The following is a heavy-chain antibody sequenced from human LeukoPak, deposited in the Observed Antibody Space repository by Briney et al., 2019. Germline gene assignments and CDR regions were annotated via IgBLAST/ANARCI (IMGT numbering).Heavy chain of an antibody. CDR1: GFTFSSYW. CDR3: AKSWTYYYYGMDV. J-gene: IGHJ6*02. V-gene: IGHV3-74*01. D-gene: IGHD1-1*01. Sequence: GGSLRLSCAASGFTFSSYWMHWVRQAPGKGLVWVSRINSDGSSTSYADSVKGRFTISRDNAKNTQYLQMNSLRAEDTAVYYCAKSWTYYYYGMDVWGQGTTVTVSS. CDR2: INSDGSST.